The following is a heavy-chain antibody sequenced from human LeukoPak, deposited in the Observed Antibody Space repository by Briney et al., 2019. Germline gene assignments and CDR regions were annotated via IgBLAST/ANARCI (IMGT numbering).Heavy chain of an antibody. J-gene: IGHJ2*01. CDR3: ARRGTIFGPESL. D-gene: IGHD3-3*01. V-gene: IGHV4-39*01. Sequence: SETLSLTCTVSGGSISSSSYYWGWIRQPPGKGLEWIGSIYYSGSTYYNPSLKSRVTISVDTSKNQFSLKLSSVTAADTAVYYCARRGTIFGPESLWGRGTLVTVSS. CDR1: GGSISSSSYY. CDR2: IYYSGST.